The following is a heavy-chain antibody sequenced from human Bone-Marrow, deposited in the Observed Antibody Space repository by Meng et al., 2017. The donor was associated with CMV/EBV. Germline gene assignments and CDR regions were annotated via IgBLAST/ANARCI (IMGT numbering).Heavy chain of an antibody. V-gene: IGHV5-51*01. D-gene: IGHD2/OR15-2a*01. Sequence: GGSLRLSCKGSGYSVTSYWSGWVRQMPGKGLEWMGIIYPGDSDTTYSPSFQGQVISSADKSISTAYLQWSRLKASDTAMYYCARHVSTWRGSIDPWGQGTLVTVSS. CDR1: GYSVTSYW. CDR3: ARHVSTWRGSIDP. J-gene: IGHJ5*02. CDR2: IYPGDSDT.